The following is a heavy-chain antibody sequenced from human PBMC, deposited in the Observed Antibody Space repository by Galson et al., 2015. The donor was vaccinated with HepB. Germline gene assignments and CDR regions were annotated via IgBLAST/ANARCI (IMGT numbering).Heavy chain of an antibody. J-gene: IGHJ4*02. CDR2: ISYDGSFI. CDR3: ARDKGVGYFDS. CDR1: GFTFSAYD. D-gene: IGHD3-10*01. Sequence: SLRLSCAASGFTFSAYDIHWVRQFPGKGLERVAGISYDGSFISYADSVKGRFTISRDNSKNTLFMQMSSLRDEDTAVYYCARDKGVGYFDSWGRGTLVTVSS. V-gene: IGHV3-30*03.